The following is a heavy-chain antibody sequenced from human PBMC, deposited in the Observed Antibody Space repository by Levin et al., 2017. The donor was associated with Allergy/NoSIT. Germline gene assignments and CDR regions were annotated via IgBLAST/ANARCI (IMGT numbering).Heavy chain of an antibody. CDR1: GFTFGDYA. J-gene: IGHJ6*02. CDR2: IRSKAYGGTT. V-gene: IGHV3-49*03. Sequence: GESLKISCTASGFTFGDYAMSWFRQAPGKGLEWVGFIRSKAYGGTTEYAASVKGRFTISRDDSKSIAYLQMNSLKTEDTAVYYCTRDYRGEIQLWHHRRYYYYGMDVWGQGTTVTVSS. CDR3: TRDYRGEIQLWHHRRYYYYGMDV. D-gene: IGHD5-18*01.